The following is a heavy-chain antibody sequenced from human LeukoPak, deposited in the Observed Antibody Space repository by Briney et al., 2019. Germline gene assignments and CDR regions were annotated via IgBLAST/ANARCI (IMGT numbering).Heavy chain of an antibody. CDR3: ARQNDFRLDY. J-gene: IGHJ4*02. V-gene: IGHV5-51*01. CDR2: IYPGDSDT. CDR1: GYTFSSYW. D-gene: IGHD3-3*01. Sequence: PGGSLRLFCKGSGYTFSSYWIGWVRQMPGKGLEWMGIIYPGDSDTRYSPSLQGQVTISVDTSIGTAYLQWSSLKASDTAIYYCARQNDFRLDYWGQGTLVTVSS.